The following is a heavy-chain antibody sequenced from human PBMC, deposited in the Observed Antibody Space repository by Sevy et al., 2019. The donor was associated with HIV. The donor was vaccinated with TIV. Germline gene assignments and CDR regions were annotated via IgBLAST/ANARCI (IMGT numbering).Heavy chain of an antibody. V-gene: IGHV1-2*04. J-gene: IGHJ5*02. CDR3: ARGTVYYDFWSGYYLPNWFDP. CDR2: INPNSGGT. Sequence: ASVKVSCKASGYTFTGYYMHWVRQAPGQGLEWMGWINPNSGGTNYAQKFQGWVTMTRDTSTSTAYMELSRLRSDDTAVYYCARGTVYYDFWSGYYLPNWFDPWGQGTLVTVSS. D-gene: IGHD3-3*01. CDR1: GYTFTGYY.